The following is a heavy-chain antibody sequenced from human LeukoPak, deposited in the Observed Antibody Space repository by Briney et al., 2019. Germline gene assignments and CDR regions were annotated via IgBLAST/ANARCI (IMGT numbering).Heavy chain of an antibody. CDR1: GLTLRSYG. CDR3: ARDAPYSGGCCAFDI. Sequence: QPGGSLRLSCEASGLTLRSYGMHWVRQAPGKGLEWVAVIWHDGIQKYYSESVVGRFTISRDTSKNMLYLQMNSLRTDDTAVYFCARDAPYSGGCCAFDIWGQGTTVTVSS. CDR2: IWHDGIQK. V-gene: IGHV3-33*01. J-gene: IGHJ3*02. D-gene: IGHD6-19*01.